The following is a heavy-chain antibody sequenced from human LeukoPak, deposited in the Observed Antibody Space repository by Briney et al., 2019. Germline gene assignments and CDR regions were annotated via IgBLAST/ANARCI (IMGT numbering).Heavy chain of an antibody. CDR1: GFTFSSFA. D-gene: IGHD3-9*01. V-gene: IGHV3-23*01. CDR3: AKDRGILTALDY. J-gene: IGHJ4*02. Sequence: GGSLRLSCAASGFTFSSFAMSWVRQSPGEGLEWVSGISGSGGSTYYADSVKGRFTISRDNSKNTLYLQMHSLRAEDTAVYYCAKDRGILTALDYWGQGTLVTVSS. CDR2: ISGSGGST.